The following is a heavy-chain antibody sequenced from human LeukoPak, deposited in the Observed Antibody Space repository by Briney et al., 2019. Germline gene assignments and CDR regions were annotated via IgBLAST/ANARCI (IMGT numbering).Heavy chain of an antibody. CDR3: ASLLAYCGGDCYSIHDY. CDR2: INSDGSST. D-gene: IGHD2-21*02. J-gene: IGHJ4*02. V-gene: IGHV3-74*01. Sequence: GGSLRLSCAASGFTFSSYAMSWVRQAPGKGLVWVSRINSDGSSTSYADSVKGRFTISRDNAKNTLYLQMNSLRAEDTAVYYCASLLAYCGGDCYSIHDYWGQGTLVTVSS. CDR1: GFTFSSYA.